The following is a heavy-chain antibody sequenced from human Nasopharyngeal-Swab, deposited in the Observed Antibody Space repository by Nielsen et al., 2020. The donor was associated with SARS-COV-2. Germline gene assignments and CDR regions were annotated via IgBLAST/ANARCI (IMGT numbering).Heavy chain of an antibody. D-gene: IGHD3-22*01. V-gene: IGHV4-4*07. CDR1: GGSISSYY. CDR3: ARVDNYYDSSGYRQYYFDY. J-gene: IGHJ4*02. CDR2: IYTSGST. Sequence: LSCTVSGGSISSYYWSWIRHPAGNGLEWIGRIYTSGSTNYNPSPKSRVTMSVDTSTNQFSLKLSSVTAADTAVYYCARVDNYYDSSGYRQYYFDYWGQGTLVTVSS.